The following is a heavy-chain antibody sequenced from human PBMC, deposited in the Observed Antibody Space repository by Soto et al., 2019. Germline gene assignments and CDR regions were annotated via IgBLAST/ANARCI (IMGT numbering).Heavy chain of an antibody. J-gene: IGHJ6*02. CDR1: GGSVSSGSYY. Sequence: PSETLSLTCTVSGGSVSSGSYYWSWIRQPPGKGLEWIGYIYYSGSTNYNPSLKSRVTISVDTSKNQFSLKLSSVTAADTAVYYCARETRYYYGMDVWGQGTTVTV. V-gene: IGHV4-61*01. CDR3: ARETRYYYGMDV. CDR2: IYYSGST.